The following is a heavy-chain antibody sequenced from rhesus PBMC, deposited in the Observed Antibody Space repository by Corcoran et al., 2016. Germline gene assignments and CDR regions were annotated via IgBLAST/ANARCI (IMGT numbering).Heavy chain of an antibody. V-gene: IGHV4-65*01. CDR3: ARDRVGTVTTKGYFEF. CDR2: ISGSMGST. J-gene: IGHJ1*01. CDR1: GGSVSSSNW. Sequence: QLQLQESGPGLVKPSETLSLTCAVSGGSVSSSNWWSWIRQPPGKGLEWIGYISGSMGSTYYNPSLKSRVTISTDTSKNQFSLKLSSVNAADTAVYYCARDRVGTVTTKGYFEFWGQGALVTVSS. D-gene: IGHD4-23*01.